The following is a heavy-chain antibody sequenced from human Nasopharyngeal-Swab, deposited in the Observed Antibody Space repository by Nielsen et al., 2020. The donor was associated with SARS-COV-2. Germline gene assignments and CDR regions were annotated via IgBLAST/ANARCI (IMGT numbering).Heavy chain of an antibody. D-gene: IGHD3-16*01. J-gene: IGHJ4*02. V-gene: IGHV1-18*01. CDR1: GYPFSSYG. CDR3: AVFARDY. CDR2: ISGYNGKT. Sequence: ASVKVSCKASGYPFSSYGISWVRQAPGQGLEWMGWISGYNGKTKYPQKVQGRVTMTIETSTSTAYMELRSLTSDDTAVYYCAVFARDYWGQGTLVTVSS.